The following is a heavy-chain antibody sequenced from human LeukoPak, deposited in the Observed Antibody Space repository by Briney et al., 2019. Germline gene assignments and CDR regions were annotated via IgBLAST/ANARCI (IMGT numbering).Heavy chain of an antibody. CDR3: ARALYYYDSSGPDAFDI. Sequence: SETLSLXCSVSGGSISSYYWSWIRRPPGKGLEWIGYIYYSGSTNYNPSLKSRVTISVDTPKNQFSLKLSSVTAADTAVYYCARALYYYDSSGPDAFDIWGQGTMVTVSS. CDR2: IYYSGST. J-gene: IGHJ3*02. V-gene: IGHV4-59*01. CDR1: GGSISSYY. D-gene: IGHD3-22*01.